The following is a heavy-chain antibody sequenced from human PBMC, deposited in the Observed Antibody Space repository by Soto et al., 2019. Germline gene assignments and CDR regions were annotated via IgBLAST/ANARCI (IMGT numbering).Heavy chain of an antibody. J-gene: IGHJ2*01. Sequence: PGESLKISCKGSGYSFSSYWIGWVRQMPGKGLEWMGIIYPGDSDTRYSPSFQGQVTISVDKSINTAYLQWSSLKASDTAIYYCARPSGLIAAATSRWYFDLWGRGTLVTVSS. CDR3: ARPSGLIAAATSRWYFDL. D-gene: IGHD6-25*01. CDR2: IYPGDSDT. V-gene: IGHV5-51*01. CDR1: GYSFSSYW.